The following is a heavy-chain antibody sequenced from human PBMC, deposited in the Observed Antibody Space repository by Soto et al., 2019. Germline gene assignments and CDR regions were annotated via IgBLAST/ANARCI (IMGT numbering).Heavy chain of an antibody. CDR1: GGSISSSSYY. CDR2: IYYSGST. Sequence: QLQLQESGPGLVKPSETLSLTCTVSGGSISSSSYYWGWIRQPPGKGLEWIGSIYYSGSTYYNPSLKSRVTISVDTSKNQFSLKLSSVTAADTAVYYCARQIRVWGAAASIWYFDLWGRGTLVTVSS. J-gene: IGHJ2*01. V-gene: IGHV4-39*01. D-gene: IGHD6-13*01. CDR3: ARQIRVWGAAASIWYFDL.